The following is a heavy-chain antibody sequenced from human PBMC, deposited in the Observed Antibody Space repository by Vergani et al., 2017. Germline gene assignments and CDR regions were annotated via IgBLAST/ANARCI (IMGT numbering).Heavy chain of an antibody. V-gene: IGHV1-69*01. D-gene: IGHD5-24*01. Sequence: QVQLVQSGAEVKKPGSSVKVSCKASGGTFSSYAMSWVRQAPGQGREWMGGSIPIFGTANDAQKFQGRVTITADESTSTAYMELSSLRCEDTAVYYCAGSPIRDGYKYDYWGQGTLVTVSS. CDR2: SIPIFGTA. CDR3: AGSPIRDGYKYDY. J-gene: IGHJ4*02. CDR1: GGTFSSYA.